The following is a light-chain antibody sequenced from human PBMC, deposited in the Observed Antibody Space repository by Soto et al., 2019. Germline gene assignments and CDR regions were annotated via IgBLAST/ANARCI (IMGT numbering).Light chain of an antibody. CDR2: GAS. Sequence: EIAMTQSPATLSVSPGERATLSCRASQSVSSNLAWYQQKPGQAPRLLIYGASTRATGIPARFSGSGSGTEFTLTISSLQSEDFAVYYWQQYNNWPKYTFGQGTKLEIK. CDR3: QQYNNWPKYT. V-gene: IGKV3-15*01. CDR1: QSVSSN. J-gene: IGKJ2*01.